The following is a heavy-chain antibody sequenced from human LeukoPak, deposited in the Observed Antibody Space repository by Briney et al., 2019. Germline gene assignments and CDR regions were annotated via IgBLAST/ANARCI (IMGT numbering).Heavy chain of an antibody. Sequence: ASVKVSCKASGYTFTGYDINWVRQATGQGLEWMGWMNPNSGNTGYAQKFQGRVTMTRNTSISTAYIGLSSLRSEDTAVYYCAVSAAVSLFDYWGQGTLVTVSS. CDR2: MNPNSGNT. CDR3: AVSAAVSLFDY. D-gene: IGHD2-2*01. CDR1: GYTFTGYD. J-gene: IGHJ4*02. V-gene: IGHV1-8*01.